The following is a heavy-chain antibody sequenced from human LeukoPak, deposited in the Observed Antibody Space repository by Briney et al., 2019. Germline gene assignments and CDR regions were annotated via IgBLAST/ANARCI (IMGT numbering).Heavy chain of an antibody. CDR3: ARDRHGGELPLSYYYYGMDV. J-gene: IGHJ6*04. V-gene: IGHV4-59*01. CDR1: GGSISSYY. CDR2: IYYSGST. Sequence: SETLSLTCTVSGGSISSYYWSWIRQPPGKGLEWIGYIYYSGSTNYNPSLKSRVTISVDTSKNQFSLKLSSVTAADTAVYYCARDRHGGELPLSYYYYGMDVWGKGTTVTVSS. D-gene: IGHD3-10*01.